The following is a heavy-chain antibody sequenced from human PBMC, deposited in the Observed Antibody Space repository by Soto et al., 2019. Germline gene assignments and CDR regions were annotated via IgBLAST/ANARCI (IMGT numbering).Heavy chain of an antibody. CDR1: GDSVSSNSAA. V-gene: IGHV6-1*01. Sequence: PSQTLSLTCAISGDSVSSNSAAWNWIRQSPSRGLEWLGRTYYRSKWYNDYAVSVKSRITINPDTSKNQFSLQLNSVTPEDTAVYYCARVRIAARSRYYYYVDVWGKGTTVTVSS. CDR3: ARVRIAARSRYYYYVDV. D-gene: IGHD6-6*01. J-gene: IGHJ6*03. CDR2: TYYRSKWYN.